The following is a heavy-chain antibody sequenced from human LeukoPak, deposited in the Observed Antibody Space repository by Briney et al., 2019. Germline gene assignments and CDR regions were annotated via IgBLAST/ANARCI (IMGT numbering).Heavy chain of an antibody. CDR2: ISWNSGSI. CDR1: GFTFDDYA. V-gene: IGHV3-9*01. CDR3: AKGFSGSHRSGDDY. J-gene: IGHJ4*02. Sequence: GGSLRLSCAASGFTFDDYAMHWVRQAPGKGLEWVSGISWNSGSIGYADSVKGRFTISRDNAKNSLYLQMNSLRAEDTALYYCAKGFSGSHRSGDDYWGQGTLVTVSS. D-gene: IGHD3-16*02.